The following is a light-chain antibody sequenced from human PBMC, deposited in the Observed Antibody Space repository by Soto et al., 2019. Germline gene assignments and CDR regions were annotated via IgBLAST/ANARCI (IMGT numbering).Light chain of an antibody. CDR1: SSDVGASNY. J-gene: IGLJ3*02. Sequence: QYALTQPPSASGSPGQSVTISCTGTSSDVGASNYVSWYQQHPGKAPKVMISEVSKRPSGVPDRFSGSKSGNTASLTVSGLQAEDEAYYYCSSYAGSNSWVFGGGTKLTVL. CDR2: EVS. CDR3: SSYAGSNSWV. V-gene: IGLV2-8*01.